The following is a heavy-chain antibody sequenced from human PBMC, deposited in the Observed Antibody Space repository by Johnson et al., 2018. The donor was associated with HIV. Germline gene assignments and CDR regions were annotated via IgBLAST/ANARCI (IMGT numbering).Heavy chain of an antibody. Sequence: QVQLVESGGGVVQPGRSLRLSCAASGFTFSSYAMHWVRQAPGKGLEWVAVISYDVSNKYYADSVKGRFTISRDNAKNSLYLQMNSLRAEDTAVYYCARDRPSKWLRSNDDAFDIWGQGTMVTVSS. CDR2: ISYDVSNK. D-gene: IGHD5-12*01. CDR1: GFTFSSYA. J-gene: IGHJ3*02. V-gene: IGHV3-30-3*01. CDR3: ARDRPSKWLRSNDDAFDI.